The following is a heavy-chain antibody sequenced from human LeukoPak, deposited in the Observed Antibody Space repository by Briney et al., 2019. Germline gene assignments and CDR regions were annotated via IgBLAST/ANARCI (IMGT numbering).Heavy chain of an antibody. CDR3: ARDREYSYGYDY. V-gene: IGHV3-30*04. J-gene: IGHJ4*02. CDR2: ISYDGSNK. CDR1: GFTFSTYA. Sequence: GGSLRLSCAASGFTFSTYAMHWVRRAPGKGMEWVALISYDGSNKYYADSVKGRFTISRDNSKNTLYLQMNSLRAEDTAVYYCARDREYSYGYDYWGQGTLVTVSS. D-gene: IGHD5-18*01.